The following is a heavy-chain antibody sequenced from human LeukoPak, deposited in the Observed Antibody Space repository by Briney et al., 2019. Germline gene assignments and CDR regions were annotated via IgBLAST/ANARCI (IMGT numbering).Heavy chain of an antibody. CDR2: ISSSGGST. CDR1: GFTFSSYA. J-gene: IGHJ4*02. V-gene: IGHV3-23*01. Sequence: PGGSLRLSCAASGFTFSSYAMSWVRQAPGKGLEWVSAISSSGGSTYYADSVKGRFTISRDNSKNTLYPQLNSLRSEDTAVYYCAKVKGSEGYCSITSCLADYWGQGTLVTVSS. D-gene: IGHD2-2*01. CDR3: AKVKGSEGYCSITSCLADY.